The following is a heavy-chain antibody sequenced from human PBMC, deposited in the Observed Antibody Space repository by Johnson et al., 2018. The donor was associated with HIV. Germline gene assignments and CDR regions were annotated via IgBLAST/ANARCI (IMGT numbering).Heavy chain of an antibody. CDR3: ARSGTAVDGYSSSLGDAFDI. J-gene: IGHJ3*02. CDR2: ISWDGGST. D-gene: IGHD6-13*01. CDR1: GFTFDDYT. V-gene: IGHV3-43*01. Sequence: LVESGGVVVQPGGSLRLSCAASGFTFDDYTMHWVRQAPGKGLEWVSLISWDGGSTYYADSVKGRFTISRDNSKNSLYLQMNSLRAEDTAVYYCARSGTAVDGYSSSLGDAFDIWGQGTMVTVSS.